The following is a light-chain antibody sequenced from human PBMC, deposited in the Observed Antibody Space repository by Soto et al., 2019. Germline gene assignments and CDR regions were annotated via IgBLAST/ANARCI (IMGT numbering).Light chain of an antibody. CDR1: SSDVGGYND. CDR2: EVS. V-gene: IGLV2-8*01. J-gene: IGLJ2*01. Sequence: QSALTQPPSASGSPGQSVTISCTGTSSDVGGYNDVSWYQQHPGKAPKLLMYEVSKRPSGVPARFSGSKAGNTASLTVSGVQAEDEADYYYSSYAGSNAVVFGGGTKLTVL. CDR3: SSYAGSNAVV.